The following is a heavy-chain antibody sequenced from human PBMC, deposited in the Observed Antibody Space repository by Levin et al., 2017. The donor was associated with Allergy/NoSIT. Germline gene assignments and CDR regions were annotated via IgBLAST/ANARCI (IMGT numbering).Heavy chain of an antibody. CDR3: ARDGIDCSSTSCYGRGYYYYYMDG. J-gene: IGHJ6*03. Sequence: PGGSLRLSCAASGFTFSSYAMHWVRQAPGKGLEWVAVISYDGSNKYYADSVKGRFTISRDNSKNTLYLQMNSLRAEDTAVYYCARDGIDCSSTSCYGRGYYYYYMDGWGKGTTVTVSS. D-gene: IGHD2-2*01. V-gene: IGHV3-30-3*01. CDR2: ISYDGSNK. CDR1: GFTFSSYA.